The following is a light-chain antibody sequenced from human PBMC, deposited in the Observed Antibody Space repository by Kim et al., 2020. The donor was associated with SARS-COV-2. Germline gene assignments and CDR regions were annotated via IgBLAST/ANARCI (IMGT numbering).Light chain of an antibody. CDR3: REYNSSPLT. V-gene: IGKV4-1*01. CDR1: QSGSFRVIDATY. J-gene: IGKJ4*01. Sequence: ATVNCQSSQSGSFRVIDATYFASYRKKPGQPGTLLIFRASTRQAGVPGRVGGSGSETDFSLTVSRLLTDVLAVYYCREYNSSPLTFVGGTKV. CDR2: RAS.